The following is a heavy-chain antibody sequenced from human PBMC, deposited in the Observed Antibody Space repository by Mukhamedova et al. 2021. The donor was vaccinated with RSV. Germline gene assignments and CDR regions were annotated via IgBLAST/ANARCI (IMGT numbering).Heavy chain of an antibody. D-gene: IGHD6-19*01. J-gene: IGHJ1*01. CDR3: SSWSYSSGWYPEDF. CDR2: ISGSGGSS. CDR1: TFSSYA. V-gene: IGHV3-23*01. Sequence: TFSSYAMSWVRQAPGKGLEWVSAISGSGGSSYYSDSVKVRFTISRDNSKNTLYLHMNSLRAEFTAVYSCSSWSYSSGWYPEDF.